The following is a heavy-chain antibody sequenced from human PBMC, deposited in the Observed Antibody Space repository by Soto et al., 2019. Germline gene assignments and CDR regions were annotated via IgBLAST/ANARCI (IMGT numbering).Heavy chain of an antibody. V-gene: IGHV3-11*01. D-gene: IGHD6-13*01. Sequence: QVQLVESGGGLVKPGGSLRLSCAASGFTFSDYYMTWIRQAPGSGLEWVSYISSSSGTISYANSVKGRFTISRDNAQISLYLQMTSLRAEDTAVYYCARGTYRSKTDFDYWGQGTLVTVSS. CDR2: ISSSSGTI. CDR3: ARGTYRSKTDFDY. CDR1: GFTFSDYY. J-gene: IGHJ4*02.